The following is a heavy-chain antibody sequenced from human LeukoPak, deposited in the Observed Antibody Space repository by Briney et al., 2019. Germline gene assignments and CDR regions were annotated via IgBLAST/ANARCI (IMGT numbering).Heavy chain of an antibody. CDR3: ARIGQLLGVSSKNDAFDI. J-gene: IGHJ3*02. CDR2: IYYSGST. V-gene: IGHV4-31*03. CDR1: GASFSSGDQY. D-gene: IGHD2-2*01. Sequence: SQTLSLTCTVSGASFSSGDQYWNWIRQSPGKGLEWIGYIYYSGSTYYNPSLKSRVTISVDTSKNQFSLKLSSVTAADTAVYYCARIGQLLGVSSKNDAFDIWGQGTRVTVSS.